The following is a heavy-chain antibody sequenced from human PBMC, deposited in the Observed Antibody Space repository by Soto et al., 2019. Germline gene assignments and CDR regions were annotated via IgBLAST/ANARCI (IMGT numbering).Heavy chain of an antibody. D-gene: IGHD3-22*01. CDR3: ARDPYDYDDTSGYYRH. CDR1: GFTFSSYG. V-gene: IGHV3-48*02. J-gene: IGHJ4*02. Sequence: GGSLRLSCAASGFTFSSYGMHWVRQAPGKGLEWVSYISSSSSTIYYADSVKGRFTISRDNAKNSLYLQMNSLRDEDTAVYYCARDPYDYDDTSGYYRHWGQGTLVTVSS. CDR2: ISSSSSTI.